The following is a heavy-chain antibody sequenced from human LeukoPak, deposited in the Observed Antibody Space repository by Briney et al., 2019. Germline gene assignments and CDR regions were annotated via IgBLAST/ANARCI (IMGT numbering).Heavy chain of an antibody. D-gene: IGHD2-15*01. CDR3: ARARIKYCSGGSCPGWGALSLDY. J-gene: IGHJ4*02. CDR2: INPNSGGT. Sequence: GASVKVSCKASGYTFTGYYMHWVRQAPGQGLEWMGWINPNSGGTNYAQKFQGRVTMTRDASISTAYMELSRPRSDDTAVYYCARARIKYCSGGSCPGWGALSLDYWGQGTLVTVSS. CDR1: GYTFTGYY. V-gene: IGHV1-2*02.